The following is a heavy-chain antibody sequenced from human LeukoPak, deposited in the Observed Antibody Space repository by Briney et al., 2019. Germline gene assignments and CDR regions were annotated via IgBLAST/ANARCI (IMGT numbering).Heavy chain of an antibody. CDR3: AREPLYSGYVRVGAFDI. D-gene: IGHD5-12*01. V-gene: IGHV4-59*01. J-gene: IGHJ3*02. CDR2: IYYSGST. Sequence: SETLSLTCTVSGGSISSYYWSWIRQPPGKGLEWIGYIYYSGSTNYNPSLKSRATISVDTSKNQFSLKLSSVTAADTAVYYCAREPLYSGYVRVGAFDIWGQGTMVTVSS. CDR1: GGSISSYY.